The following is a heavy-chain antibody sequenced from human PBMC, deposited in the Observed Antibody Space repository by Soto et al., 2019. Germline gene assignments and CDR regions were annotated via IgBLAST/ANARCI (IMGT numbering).Heavy chain of an antibody. J-gene: IGHJ4*02. Sequence: QVQLQESGPGLVKPSQTLSLTCTVSGGSISSGDYYWSWIGQPPGKGMEWIGYIYYSGSTYYNPSLKSRVTISVDTSRNQLYLKLGSVPAADTAVYYCARKSPLQRFDYWGQGTLVTVSS. V-gene: IGHV4-30-4*01. CDR2: IYYSGST. CDR1: GGSISSGDYY. CDR3: ARKSPLQRFDY.